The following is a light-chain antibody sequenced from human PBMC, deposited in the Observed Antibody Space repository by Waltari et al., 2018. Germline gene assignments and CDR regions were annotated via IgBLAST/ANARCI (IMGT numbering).Light chain of an antibody. CDR1: SATIGAGYD. CDR2: GND. V-gene: IGLV1-40*01. Sequence: QSVLTQAPSVFGAPGQRVTISCSGGSATIGAGYDVHWYQQLPRTAPKLLIDGNDNRPSGVPDRFSASKSGTSASLAITGLQADEEAIYFCQSYDDSLRASFFGGGARLTVL. J-gene: IGLJ2*01. CDR3: QSYDDSLRASF.